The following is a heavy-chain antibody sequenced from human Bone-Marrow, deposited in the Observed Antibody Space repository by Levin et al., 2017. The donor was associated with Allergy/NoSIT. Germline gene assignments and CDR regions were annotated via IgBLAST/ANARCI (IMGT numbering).Heavy chain of an antibody. V-gene: IGHV4-59*01. D-gene: IGHD2-2*01. CDR2: IYYSGST. Sequence: ASETLSLTCTVSGGSISSYYWSWIRQPPGKGLEWIGYIYYSGSTNYNPSLKSRVTISVDTSKSQFSLKLSSLTAADTAVYYCARVSCSSTTCPQRDASDIWGQGTMVTVSS. CDR3: ARVSCSSTTCPQRDASDI. J-gene: IGHJ3*02. CDR1: GGSISSYY.